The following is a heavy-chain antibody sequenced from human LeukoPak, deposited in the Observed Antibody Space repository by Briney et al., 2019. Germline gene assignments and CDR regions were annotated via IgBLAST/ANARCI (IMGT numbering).Heavy chain of an antibody. D-gene: IGHD1-14*01. CDR2: ILHTGST. CDR3: VRTNPWDLTYYFDY. Sequence: SETLSLTCTVSDFSISSGYYWGWIRQPPGKGLEWIGIILHTGSTSYNPSLKSRVTISIDTSKNQFSLRLSSVTPADTAVYYCVRTNPWDLTYYFDYWGQGTLVTVSS. J-gene: IGHJ4*02. V-gene: IGHV4-38-2*02. CDR1: DFSISSGYY.